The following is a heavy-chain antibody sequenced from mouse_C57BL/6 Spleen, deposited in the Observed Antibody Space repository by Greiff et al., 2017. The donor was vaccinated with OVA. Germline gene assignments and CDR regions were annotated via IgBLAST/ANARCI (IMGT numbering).Heavy chain of an antibody. D-gene: IGHD2-4*01. J-gene: IGHJ4*01. CDR1: GYAFSSYW. V-gene: IGHV1-80*01. CDR3: AYDYDGGYAMDY. CDR2: IYPGDGDT. Sequence: QVQLQQSGAELVKPGASVKISCKASGYAFSSYWMNWVKQRPGKGLEWIGQIYPGDGDTNYNGKFKGKATLTADKSSSTAYMQLSSLTSEDSAVYFCAYDYDGGYAMDYWGQGTSVTVSS.